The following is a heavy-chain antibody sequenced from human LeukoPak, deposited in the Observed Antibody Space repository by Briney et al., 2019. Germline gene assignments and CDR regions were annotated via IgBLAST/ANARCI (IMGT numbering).Heavy chain of an antibody. J-gene: IGHJ3*02. Sequence: PGGSLRLSCAASGFTFSSYSMNWVRQAPGQGLEWVSSISSSSSYIYYADSVKGRFTISRDNAKNSLYLQMNSLRAEDTAVYYCASYYYDSSGYYYPAAFDIWGQGTMVTVSS. CDR3: ASYYYDSSGYYYPAAFDI. D-gene: IGHD3-22*01. V-gene: IGHV3-21*01. CDR1: GFTFSSYS. CDR2: ISSSSSYI.